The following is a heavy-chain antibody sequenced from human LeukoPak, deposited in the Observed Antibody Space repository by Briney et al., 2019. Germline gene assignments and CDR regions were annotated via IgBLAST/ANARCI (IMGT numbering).Heavy chain of an antibody. Sequence: SETLSLTCTVSGGSMSSYYWSWIRQPPGKGLEWIGSIYYSGSTYYNPSLKSRVTISVDTSKNQFSLKLSSVTATDTAVYFCGRHYDSSGNDGFDIWGRGTMVTVSS. CDR1: GGSMSSYY. J-gene: IGHJ3*02. V-gene: IGHV4-59*05. D-gene: IGHD3-22*01. CDR3: GRHYDSSGNDGFDI. CDR2: IYYSGST.